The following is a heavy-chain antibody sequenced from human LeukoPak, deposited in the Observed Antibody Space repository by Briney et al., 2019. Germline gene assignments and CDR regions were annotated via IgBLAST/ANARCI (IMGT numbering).Heavy chain of an antibody. Sequence: GGSLRLSCAASGFTFSSYGMHWVRQAPGKGLEWVAVIWYDGSNKYYADSVKGRFTISRDNSKNTLYLQMNSLRAEDTAVYYCARDHAWRVAAATPADYWGQGTLVTVSS. CDR2: IWYDGSNK. J-gene: IGHJ4*02. V-gene: IGHV3-33*01. CDR1: GFTFSSYG. CDR3: ARDHAWRVAAATPADY. D-gene: IGHD2-15*01.